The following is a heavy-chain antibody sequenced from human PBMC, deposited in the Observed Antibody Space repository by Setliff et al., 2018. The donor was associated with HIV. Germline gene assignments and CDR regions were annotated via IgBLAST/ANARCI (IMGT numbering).Heavy chain of an antibody. Sequence: GGSLRLSCAASGFTFSNYSMNWVRQAPGKGLEWVSSVSWNSVKIDYADSVKGRFTISRGNAKNSLYLQMNSLRVEEDTALYYCVRDQGYDSDLYKFYFDSWGQGTLVTVSS. D-gene: IGHD5-12*01. CDR2: VSWNSVKI. V-gene: IGHV3-21*04. CDR1: GFTFSNYS. J-gene: IGHJ4*02. CDR3: VRDQGYDSDLYKFYFDS.